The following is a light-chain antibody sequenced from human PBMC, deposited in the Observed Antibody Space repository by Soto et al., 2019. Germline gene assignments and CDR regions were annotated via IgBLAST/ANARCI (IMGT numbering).Light chain of an antibody. Sequence: QTVVSQEPSFSVSPGETVTLTCGLTSASVLTSYYPSWYQQTPGQAPRTLIYSTNIRSSGVPDRFSGSILGNKAALTITGAQADDESDYYCALYAGSGTVVFGGGTKLTVL. J-gene: IGLJ2*01. V-gene: IGLV8-61*01. CDR1: SASVLTSYY. CDR3: ALYAGSGTVV. CDR2: STN.